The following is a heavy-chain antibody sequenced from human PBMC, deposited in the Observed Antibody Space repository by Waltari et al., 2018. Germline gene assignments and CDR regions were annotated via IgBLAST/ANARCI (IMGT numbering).Heavy chain of an antibody. CDR1: GYSIRSGYY. CDR3: ARLSNFDY. V-gene: IGHV4-38-2*01. Sequence: QVQLQESGPGLVKPSQTLSLTCAVPGYSIRSGYYWGWIRQPPGKGLEWIGRIYHSGSTYYNPSLKSRVTISVDTSKNQFSLKLSSVTAADTAVYYCARLSNFDYWGQGTLVTVSS. CDR2: IYHSGST. J-gene: IGHJ4*02.